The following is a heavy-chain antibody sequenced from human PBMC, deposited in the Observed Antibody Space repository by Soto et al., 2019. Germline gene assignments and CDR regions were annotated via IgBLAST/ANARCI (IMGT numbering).Heavy chain of an antibody. Sequence: SVKVSCKASGGTFSSYAISWVRQAPGQGLEWMGGIIPIFGTANYAQKFQGRVTITADESTSTAYMELSSLRSEDTAVYYCARGRGYCSSTSCPYGMDVWGQGTTVTVSS. J-gene: IGHJ6*02. D-gene: IGHD2-2*01. CDR3: ARGRGYCSSTSCPYGMDV. V-gene: IGHV1-69*13. CDR1: GGTFSSYA. CDR2: IIPIFGTA.